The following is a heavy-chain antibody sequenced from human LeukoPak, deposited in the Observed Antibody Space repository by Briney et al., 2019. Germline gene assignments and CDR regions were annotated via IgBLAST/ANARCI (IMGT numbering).Heavy chain of an antibody. J-gene: IGHJ4*02. V-gene: IGHV4-4*07. Sequence: SETLSLTCTVSGASISSYYYNWIRQTAGRGLEWIGRLYISGSTDYNPSLKSRVTISVDTSKNQFSLKLSSVTAADTAVYYCAKYDFWSGFSEWGQGTLVTVSS. D-gene: IGHD3-3*01. CDR2: LYISGST. CDR1: GASISSYY. CDR3: AKYDFWSGFSE.